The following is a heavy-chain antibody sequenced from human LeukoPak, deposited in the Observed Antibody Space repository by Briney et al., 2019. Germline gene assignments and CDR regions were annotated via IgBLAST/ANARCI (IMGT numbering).Heavy chain of an antibody. J-gene: IGHJ1*01. D-gene: IGHD2-2*01. V-gene: IGHV3-30*02. CDR1: GFTFSSDG. Sequence: PGGSLRLSCAASGFTFSSDGMHWVRQAPGKGLEWVAFIQYNGNNKYYVDSVKGRFTISRDNPKNTLYLQMNSLRAEDTAVYYCARDALDIVVVPAAPGGYFQHWGQGTLVTVSS. CDR3: ARDALDIVVVPAAPGGYFQH. CDR2: IQYNGNNK.